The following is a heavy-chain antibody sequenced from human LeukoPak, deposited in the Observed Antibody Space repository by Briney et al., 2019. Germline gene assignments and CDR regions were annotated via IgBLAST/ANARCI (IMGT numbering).Heavy chain of an antibody. V-gene: IGHV1-69*13. CDR3: ARAGEYCSGGSCYSGVYFDY. CDR2: IFPIFGTT. D-gene: IGHD2-15*01. J-gene: IGHJ4*02. Sequence: ASVKVSCKASGDTFSTYAFNWVRQAPGQGLEWMGGIFPIFGTTNYAQKFQGRVTITADESTSTAYMELSSLRSEDTAVYYCARAGEYCSGGSCYSGVYFDYWGQGTLVTVSS. CDR1: GDTFSTYA.